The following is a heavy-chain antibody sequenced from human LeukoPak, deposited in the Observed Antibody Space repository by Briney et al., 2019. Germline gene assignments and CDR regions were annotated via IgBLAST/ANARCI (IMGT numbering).Heavy chain of an antibody. D-gene: IGHD2-2*01. CDR3: ARNYCSSTSCYRYPYYYYGMDV. J-gene: IGHJ6*02. V-gene: IGHV1-69*04. CDR2: TIPILGIA. Sequence: ASVKVSCKASGGTFSSYAISWVRQAPGQGLEWMGRTIPILGIANYAQRFQGRVTITADKSTSTACMELSSLRSEDTAVYYCARNYCSSTSCYRYPYYYYGMDVWGQGTTVTVSS. CDR1: GGTFSSYA.